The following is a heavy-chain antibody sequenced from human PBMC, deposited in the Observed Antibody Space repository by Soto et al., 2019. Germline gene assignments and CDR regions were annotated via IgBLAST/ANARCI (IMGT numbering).Heavy chain of an antibody. V-gene: IGHV1-2*02. J-gene: IGHJ3*02. CDR3: ARGGGVGVAGSAAFDM. Sequence: QLHLVQSGAVVKKPGASVTVSCSASGYPVTAYYMHWVRQAPGRGLEWMGGINPATGAAKYTQTFQVRVNMTRDTSTSTVFMELGGLTSEDTAVFYCARGGGVGVAGSAAFDMWGQGTLVTVSS. D-gene: IGHD3-3*01. CDR2: INPATGAA. CDR1: GYPVTAYY.